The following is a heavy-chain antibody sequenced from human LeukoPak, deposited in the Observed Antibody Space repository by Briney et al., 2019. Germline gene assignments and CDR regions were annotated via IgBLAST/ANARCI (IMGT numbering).Heavy chain of an antibody. J-gene: IGHJ6*02. CDR3: ASSTRFVDYGDYDGYYYGMDV. CDR1: GFTVSSNY. Sequence: GGSLRLSCAASGFTVSSNYMSWVRQAPGKGLEWVSVIYSGGSTYYADSVKGRFTISRDNSKNTLYLQMNSLRAEDTAVYYCASSTRFVDYGDYDGYYYGMDVWGQGTTVTVSS. V-gene: IGHV3-66*01. D-gene: IGHD4-17*01. CDR2: IYSGGST.